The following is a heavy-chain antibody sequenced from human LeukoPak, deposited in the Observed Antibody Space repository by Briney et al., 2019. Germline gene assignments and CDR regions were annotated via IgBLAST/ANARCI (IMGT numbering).Heavy chain of an antibody. Sequence: GGSLRLSCVDSGFSVGSNYMSWVRQAPGKGLEWVSVIYTGGSTYYADSVKGRFTISRDYSGNTVYLQMNSLRVEDTAVYYCARGLGTNYGGYCTGGSCPFYWGQGTLVTVSS. CDR2: IYTGGST. CDR3: ARGLGTNYGGYCTGGSCPFY. D-gene: IGHD2-15*01. CDR1: GFSVGSNY. V-gene: IGHV3-66*01. J-gene: IGHJ4*02.